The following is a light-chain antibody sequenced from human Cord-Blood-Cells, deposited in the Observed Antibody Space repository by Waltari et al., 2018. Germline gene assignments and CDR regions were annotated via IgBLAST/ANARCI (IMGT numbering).Light chain of an antibody. CDR3: CSYAGSSTYV. V-gene: IGLV2-23*01. Sequence: QPALTQPASVSGSPGQSITISCHGTSSDVGRYNLLSWYQQHPGKAPKLMIYEGSKRPSGVSNRFSGSKSGNTASLTISGLQAEDEADYYCCSYAGSSTYVFGTGTKVTVL. CDR1: SSDVGRYNL. J-gene: IGLJ1*01. CDR2: EGS.